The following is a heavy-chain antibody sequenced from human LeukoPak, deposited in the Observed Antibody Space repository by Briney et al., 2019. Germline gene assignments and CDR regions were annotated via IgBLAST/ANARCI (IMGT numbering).Heavy chain of an antibody. V-gene: IGHV1-69*13. D-gene: IGHD6-19*01. Sequence: ASVKVSCKTSGYSFTAYYIHWMRQAPGQGLEWMGGIIPIFGTANYAQKFQGRVTITADESTSTAYMELSSLRSEDTAVYYCARDGAVAGGDYWGQGTLVTVSS. CDR1: GYSFTAYY. CDR3: ARDGAVAGGDY. J-gene: IGHJ4*02. CDR2: IIPIFGTA.